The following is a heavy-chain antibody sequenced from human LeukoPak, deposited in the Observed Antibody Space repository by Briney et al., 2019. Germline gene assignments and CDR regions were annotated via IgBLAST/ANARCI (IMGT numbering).Heavy chain of an antibody. CDR1: GYTFTSYD. D-gene: IGHD3-3*01. CDR2: MNPNSGNT. V-gene: IGHV1-8*01. J-gene: IGHJ6*02. Sequence: ASVKVSCKASGYTFTSYDINWVRQATGQGLEWMGWMNPNSGNTGYAQKFQGRVTMTRNTSISTAYMELSSLRSEDTAVYYCARVGITTYDYYYYYGMDVWGQGTTVTVSS. CDR3: ARVGITTYDYYYYYGMDV.